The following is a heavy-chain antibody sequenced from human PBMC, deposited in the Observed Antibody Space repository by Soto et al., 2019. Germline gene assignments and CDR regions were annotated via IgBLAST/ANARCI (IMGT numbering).Heavy chain of an antibody. V-gene: IGHV3-21*01. CDR3: ARDRSGSYPPGDGMDV. D-gene: IGHD3-10*01. CDR2: ISSSSSHT. Sequence: SLRLSCAASGFTFSSFSMNWVRQAPGKGPEWVSAISSSSSHTYYADSVKGRFTISRDSAKNSLYLQVNSLRAEDTAVYYCARDRSGSYPPGDGMDVWGPGTTVTVSS. J-gene: IGHJ6*02. CDR1: GFTFSSFS.